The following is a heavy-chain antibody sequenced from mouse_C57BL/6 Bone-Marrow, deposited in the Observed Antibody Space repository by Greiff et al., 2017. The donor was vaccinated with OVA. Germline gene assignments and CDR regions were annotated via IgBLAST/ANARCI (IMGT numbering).Heavy chain of an antibody. J-gene: IGHJ2*01. D-gene: IGHD4-1*01. Sequence: QVQLQQPGAELVKPGASVKLSCKASGYTFTSYWMQWVKQRPGQGLEWIGGIDPSDSYTNYNQKFKGKATLTVDTSSSTAYMQLSSLTSEDSAVYYCARSGTGTSYFDYWGQGTTLTVSS. CDR3: ARSGTGTSYFDY. CDR1: GYTFTSYW. CDR2: IDPSDSYT. V-gene: IGHV1-50*01.